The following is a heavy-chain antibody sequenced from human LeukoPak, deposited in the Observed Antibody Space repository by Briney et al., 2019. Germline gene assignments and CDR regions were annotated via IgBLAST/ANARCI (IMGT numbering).Heavy chain of an antibody. CDR3: ARLTYYYYGMDV. Sequence: SETLSLTCTVSGGSINSSSYYWGWIRQPPGKGLEWIGSIYYSGSTYYNPSLKSRVTISVDTSKNQCSLKLSSVTAADTAVYYCARLTYYYYGMDVWGQGTTVTVSS. V-gene: IGHV4-39*01. CDR2: IYYSGST. CDR1: GGSINSSSYY. J-gene: IGHJ6*02.